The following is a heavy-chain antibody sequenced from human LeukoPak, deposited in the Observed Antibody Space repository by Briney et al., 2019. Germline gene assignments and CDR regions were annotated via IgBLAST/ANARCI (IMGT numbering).Heavy chain of an antibody. Sequence: PSETLSLTCAVYGGSFSGYYWSWIRQPPGKGLEWIGEINHSGSTNYNPSLKSRVTISVDTSKNQFSLKLSSVTAADTAVYYCARDLGYSHGYFDYWGQGTLVTVSS. D-gene: IGHD5-18*01. CDR1: GGSFSGYY. V-gene: IGHV4-34*01. CDR3: ARDLGYSHGYFDY. CDR2: INHSGST. J-gene: IGHJ4*02.